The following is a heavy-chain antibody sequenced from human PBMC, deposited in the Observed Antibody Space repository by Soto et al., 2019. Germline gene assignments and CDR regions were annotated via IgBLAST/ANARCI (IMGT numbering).Heavy chain of an antibody. V-gene: IGHV3-30*18. CDR1: GFTFSSYG. CDR3: AKCITIFGVGIFRGGGMDV. CDR2: ISYDGSNK. Sequence: PGGSLRLSCAASGFTFSSYGMHWVRQAPGKGLEWVAVISYDGSNKYYADSVKGRFTISRENSKNTLYLQMNSLRAKDTAVYYCAKCITIFGVGIFRGGGMDVWGQGTTVTVSS. D-gene: IGHD3-3*01. J-gene: IGHJ6*02.